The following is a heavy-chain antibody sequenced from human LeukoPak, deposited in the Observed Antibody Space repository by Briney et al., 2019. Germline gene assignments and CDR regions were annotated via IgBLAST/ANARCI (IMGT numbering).Heavy chain of an antibody. D-gene: IGHD3-22*01. CDR1: GYNFTNYW. CDR3: ARSYDSSGYSDS. CDR2: IYPGDSDT. V-gene: IGHV5-51*01. Sequence: AESLKISCKGSGYNFTNYWIGWVRQKPGKGLEWMGLIYPGDSDTRYGPSFQGQVTISADKSISTAYVQWSSLKASDTAMYYCARSYDSSGYSDSWGQGTLVTVSS. J-gene: IGHJ4*02.